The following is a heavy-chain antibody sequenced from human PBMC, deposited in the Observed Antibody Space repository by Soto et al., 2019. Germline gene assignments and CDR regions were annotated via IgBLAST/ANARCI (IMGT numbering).Heavy chain of an antibody. V-gene: IGHV4-61*01. Sequence: PSETLSLTCTVSGCSVSSGSYYWSWIRQPPGKGLEWIGYIYYSGSTNYNPSLKSRVTISVDTSKNQFSLKLSSVTAADTAVYYCARVAVAGTRVDYWGQGTLVTVSS. CDR2: IYYSGST. CDR3: ARVAVAGTRVDY. CDR1: GCSVSSGSYY. J-gene: IGHJ4*02. D-gene: IGHD6-19*01.